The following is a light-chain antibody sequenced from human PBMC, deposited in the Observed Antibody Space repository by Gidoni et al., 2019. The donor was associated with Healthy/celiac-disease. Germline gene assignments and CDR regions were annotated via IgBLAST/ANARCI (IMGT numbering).Light chain of an antibody. V-gene: IGKV4-1*01. J-gene: IGKJ4*01. CDR2: WAS. CDR1: QSVLSSSNNKNY. CDR3: QQYYSTPLT. Sequence: DIVMTQSPDSLAVSLGERATINCKSSQSVLSSSNNKNYLAWYQQKPGQPTKLLIYWASTRESGVPDRFSGSGSGTDFTLTISSLQAEDVAFYYCQQYYSTPLTFGGGTKVEIK.